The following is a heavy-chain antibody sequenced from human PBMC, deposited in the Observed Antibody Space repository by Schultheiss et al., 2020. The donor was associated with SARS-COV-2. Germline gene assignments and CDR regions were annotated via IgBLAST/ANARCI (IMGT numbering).Heavy chain of an antibody. V-gene: IGHV3-23*01. CDR3: AKYGRKAVAGADDWFDP. CDR2: ISSSGAST. J-gene: IGHJ5*02. CDR1: GFTFSSYS. D-gene: IGHD6-19*01. Sequence: GGSLRLSCAASGFTFSSYSMNWVRQAPGKGLEWVSTISSSGASTYYADSVKGRFTISRDNSKNTLYLQMNSLRAEDTAVYYCAKYGRKAVAGADDWFDPWGQGTLVTVSS.